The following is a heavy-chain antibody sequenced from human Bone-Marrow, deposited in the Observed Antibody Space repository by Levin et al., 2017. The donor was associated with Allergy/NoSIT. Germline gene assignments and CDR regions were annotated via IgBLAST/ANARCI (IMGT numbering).Heavy chain of an antibody. CDR2: VHFSGSV. CDR3: ARGFWNAFFDY. D-gene: IGHD1-1*01. V-gene: IGHV4-59*01. J-gene: IGHJ4*02. Sequence: SETLSLTCTVSGASFSSYYWGWLRQSPGKRLEWIGHVHFSGSVNYNPSLKSRVTISVDASKKHFSLNLASVTAADTAVYFCARGFWNAFFDYWGQGILVSVSS. CDR1: GASFSSYY.